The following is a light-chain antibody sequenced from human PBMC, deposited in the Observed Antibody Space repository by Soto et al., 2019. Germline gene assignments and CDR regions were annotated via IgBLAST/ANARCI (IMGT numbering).Light chain of an antibody. CDR1: QSVSNNF. J-gene: IGKJ4*01. CDR3: QQYDSSPLT. V-gene: IGKV3-20*01. CDR2: GAS. Sequence: EIVLTQSPGTLSLSPGERATLSCRASQSVSNNFLAWYQQKPGQAPRLLVFGASRRATDIPDRFSGSGSGTDFTLTISRLEPEDFAVYYCQQYDSSPLTFGGGTKVDTK.